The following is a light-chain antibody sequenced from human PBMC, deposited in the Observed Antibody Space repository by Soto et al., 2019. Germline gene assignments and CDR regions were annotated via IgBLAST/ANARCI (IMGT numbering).Light chain of an antibody. CDR3: QQYNNWPPLT. V-gene: IGKV3-15*01. CDR1: QSVSSN. Sequence: EMVMTQSPATLSVSPGERATLSCRASQSVSSNLAWYQQKPVQAPRLLIYGASTRATGIPARFSGSGSGTEFTLTISSLQSEDFAVYYCQQYNNWPPLTFGGGTKV. CDR2: GAS. J-gene: IGKJ4*01.